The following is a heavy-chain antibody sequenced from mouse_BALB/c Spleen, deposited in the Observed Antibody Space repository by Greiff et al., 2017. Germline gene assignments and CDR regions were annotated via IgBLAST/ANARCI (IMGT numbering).Heavy chain of an antibody. D-gene: IGHD2-1*01. CDR2: ISTYYGDA. V-gene: IGHV1S137*01. CDR3: ARYYGSYQNYAMDY. Sequence: QVQLQQSGAELVRPGVSVKISCKGSGYTFTDYAMHWVKQSPAKGLEWIGVISTYYGDASYNQKFKGKATMTVDKSSSTAYMELARLTSEDSAIYYSARYYGSYQNYAMDYWGQGTSVTVSS. CDR1: GYTFTDYA. J-gene: IGHJ4*01.